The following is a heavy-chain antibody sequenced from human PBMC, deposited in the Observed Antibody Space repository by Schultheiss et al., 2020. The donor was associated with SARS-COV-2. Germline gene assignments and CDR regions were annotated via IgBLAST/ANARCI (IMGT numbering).Heavy chain of an antibody. CDR1: GFTFRNFA. J-gene: IGHJ5*02. Sequence: GGSLRLSCAASGFTFRNFAMSWVRQAPGKGLEWVSSISGQGDSKYYADSVRGRFTVSRDNSKNTLYLQMNSLRAEDTAVYYCARDFRAFGSRKFDPWGQGTLVTVSS. CDR2: ISGQGDSK. CDR3: ARDFRAFGSRKFDP. D-gene: IGHD3-10*01. V-gene: IGHV3-23*01.